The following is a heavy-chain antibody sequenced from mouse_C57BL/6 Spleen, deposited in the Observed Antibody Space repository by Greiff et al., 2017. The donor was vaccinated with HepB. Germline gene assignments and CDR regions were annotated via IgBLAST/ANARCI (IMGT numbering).Heavy chain of an antibody. D-gene: IGHD2-4*01. V-gene: IGHV1-7*01. J-gene: IGHJ4*01. Sequence: VQLQQSGAELAKPGASVKLSCKASGYTFTSYWMHWVKQRPGQGLEWIGYINPSSGYTKYNQKFKDKATLTADKSSSTAYMQLSSLTYADSAVYYCARYDYDGYYAMDYWGQGTSVTVSS. CDR1: GYTFTSYW. CDR3: ARYDYDGYYAMDY. CDR2: INPSSGYT.